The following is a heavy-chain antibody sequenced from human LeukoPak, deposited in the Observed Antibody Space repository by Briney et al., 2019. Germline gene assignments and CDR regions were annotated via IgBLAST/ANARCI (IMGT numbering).Heavy chain of an antibody. CDR2: IKQDGSEK. J-gene: IGHJ4*02. CDR1: GFTFSSYW. Sequence: GGPLRLSCAASGFTFSSYWMSWVRQAPGKGLEWVANIKQDGSEKYYVDSVKGRFTISRDNAKNSLYLQMNSLRAEDTAVYYCAREGVSSGYGSYYFDYWGQGTLVTVSS. V-gene: IGHV3-7*01. D-gene: IGHD3-22*01. CDR3: AREGVSSGYGSYYFDY.